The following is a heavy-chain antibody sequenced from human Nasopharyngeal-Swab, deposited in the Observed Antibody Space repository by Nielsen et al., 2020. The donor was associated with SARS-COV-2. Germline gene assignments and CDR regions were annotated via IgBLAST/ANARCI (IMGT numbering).Heavy chain of an antibody. J-gene: IGHJ6*03. D-gene: IGHD3-3*01. Sequence: GGSLRLSCAASGFTFSSYAMSWVRQAPGKGLEWVSAISGSGGSTYYADSVKGRFTISRDNSKNTLCLQMNSLRAEDTAVYYCAKAGEYYDFWSGYHPAAYYYMDVWGKGTTVTVSS. CDR2: ISGSGGST. V-gene: IGHV3-23*01. CDR1: GFTFSSYA. CDR3: AKAGEYYDFWSGYHPAAYYYMDV.